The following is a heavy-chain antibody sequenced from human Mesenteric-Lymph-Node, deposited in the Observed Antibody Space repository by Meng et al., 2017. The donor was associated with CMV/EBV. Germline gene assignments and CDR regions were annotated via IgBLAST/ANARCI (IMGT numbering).Heavy chain of an antibody. D-gene: IGHD1-26*01. J-gene: IGHJ1*01. CDR3: ARDSGSYLEDFQH. CDR1: GYTFTGHY. V-gene: IGHV1-2*02. CDR2: MNPNNGYT. Sequence: ASVKVSCKASGYTFTGHYMHWVRQAPGQGLEWVGWMNPNNGYTYYAQKFRGRVTMTRDTSIRTAYMEVSRLRSDDTAVYYCARDSGSYLEDFQHWGQGTLVTVSS.